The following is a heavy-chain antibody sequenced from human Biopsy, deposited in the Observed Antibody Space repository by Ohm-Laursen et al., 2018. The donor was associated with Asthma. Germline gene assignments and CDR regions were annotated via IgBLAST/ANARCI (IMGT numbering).Heavy chain of an antibody. CDR2: HGHEEGGT. Sequence: ATVKISCKISGYSLTDLSMHWVRQAPGQGLEWMGGHGHEEGGTVNARRFQGRVTMTEDTSTDTAYTELSSLSSDDTAVYYCASDFPKDYVRYNFQFWGQGTLVTVSS. CDR1: GYSLTDLS. D-gene: IGHD4-17*01. J-gene: IGHJ4*02. CDR3: ASDFPKDYVRYNFQF. V-gene: IGHV1-24*01.